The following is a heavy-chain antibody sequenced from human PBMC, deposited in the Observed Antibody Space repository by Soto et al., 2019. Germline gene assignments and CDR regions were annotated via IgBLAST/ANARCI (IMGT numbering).Heavy chain of an antibody. CDR1: GGPIISGDYY. J-gene: IGHJ4*02. CDR2: IYYRANP. CDR3: ARVPDY. Sequence: PSGTLSLTCTVSGGPIISGDYYWSWIRQPPGKGLEWIGYIYYRANPNYNPSLKSRVTISQDTSKNQFSLKLSSVTAADTAVYYCARVPDYWGQGTLVTVSS. V-gene: IGHV4-61*08.